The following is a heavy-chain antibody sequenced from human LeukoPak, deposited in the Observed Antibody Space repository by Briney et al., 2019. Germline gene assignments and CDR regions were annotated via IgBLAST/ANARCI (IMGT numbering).Heavy chain of an antibody. CDR1: GGSISSYY. J-gene: IGHJ4*02. CDR3: ARHGYGLLFDY. Sequence: SETLSLTCTVSGGSISSYYWSWIRQPPGKGLEWVGYIYYSGSTNYNPSLKSRVTISVDTSKNQFSLKLSSVTAADTAVYYCARHGYGLLFDYWGQGTLVTVSS. D-gene: IGHD5-24*01. V-gene: IGHV4-59*08. CDR2: IYYSGST.